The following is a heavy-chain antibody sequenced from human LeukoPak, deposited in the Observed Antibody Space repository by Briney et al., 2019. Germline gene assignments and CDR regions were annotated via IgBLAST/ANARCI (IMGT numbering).Heavy chain of an antibody. D-gene: IGHD2-2*02. Sequence: GESLKISCKGSGYSFTSYWIGWVRQMPGKGLEWMGIIYPGDSDTRYSPSFQGQVTISADKSISTAYLQWSSLKASGTAMYYCARQVVPAAISADYWGQGTLVTVSS. CDR2: IYPGDSDT. CDR3: ARQVVPAAISADY. J-gene: IGHJ4*02. V-gene: IGHV5-51*01. CDR1: GYSFTSYW.